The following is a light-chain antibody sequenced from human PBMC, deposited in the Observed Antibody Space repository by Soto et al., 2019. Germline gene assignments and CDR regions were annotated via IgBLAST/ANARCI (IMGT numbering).Light chain of an antibody. V-gene: IGLV2-11*01. J-gene: IGLJ2*01. Sequence: QSALTQPRSVSGSPGQSVTISCTGTTSDVGNYYYVSWYQHHPGKAPKLMIYDVNKRPSGVPDRFSGSKSGNTASLTISGLQTDDEADYYCCSYAGTYTVVFGGGTKLTVL. CDR2: DVN. CDR1: TSDVGNYYY. CDR3: CSYAGTYTVV.